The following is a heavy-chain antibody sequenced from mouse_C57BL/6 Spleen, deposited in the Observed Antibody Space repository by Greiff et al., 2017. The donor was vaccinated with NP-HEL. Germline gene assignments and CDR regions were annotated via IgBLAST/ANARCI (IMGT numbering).Heavy chain of an antibody. V-gene: IGHV1-81*01. Sequence: VQLQQSGPELVKPGASVKLSCKASGYTFTSYGISWVKQRTGQGLEWIGEIYPRSGNTYYNEKFKGKATLTADKSSSTAYMELRSLTSEDSAVYFCARRGQTAQATYWGQGTTLTVSS. CDR3: ARRGQTAQATY. J-gene: IGHJ2*01. D-gene: IGHD3-2*02. CDR2: IYPRSGNT. CDR1: GYTFTSYG.